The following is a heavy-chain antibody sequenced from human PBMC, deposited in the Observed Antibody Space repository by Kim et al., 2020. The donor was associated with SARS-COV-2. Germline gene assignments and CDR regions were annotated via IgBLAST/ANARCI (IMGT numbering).Heavy chain of an antibody. D-gene: IGHD1-26*01. CDR1: GFTFSSYG. Sequence: GGSLRLSCAASGFTFSSYGMHWVRQAPGKGLEWVAVIWYDGSNKYYADSVKGRFTISRDNSKNTLYLQMNSLRAEDTAVYYCANGEGANGYFDYWGQGTLVTVSS. J-gene: IGHJ4*02. CDR2: IWYDGSNK. V-gene: IGHV3-33*06. CDR3: ANGEGANGYFDY.